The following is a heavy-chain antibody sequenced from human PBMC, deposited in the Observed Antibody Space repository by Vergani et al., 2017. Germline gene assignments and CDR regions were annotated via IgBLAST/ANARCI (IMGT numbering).Heavy chain of an antibody. J-gene: IGHJ6*02. V-gene: IGHV4-34*01. CDR1: GGSFSGYY. CDR2: INHSGST. Sequence: QVQLQQWGAGLLKPSETLSLTCAVYGGSFSGYYWSWIRQPPGKGLEWIGEINHSGSTNYNPSLKSRVTISVDTSKNQFSLKLSSVTAADTAVYYCAGGITIFGVVTPPYYYYGMDVWGQGTTVTVSS. D-gene: IGHD3-3*01. CDR3: AGGITIFGVVTPPYYYYGMDV.